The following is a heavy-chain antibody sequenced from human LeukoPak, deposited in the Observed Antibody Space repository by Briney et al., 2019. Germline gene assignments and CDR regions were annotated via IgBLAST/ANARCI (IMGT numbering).Heavy chain of an antibody. CDR1: GGTFRSYV. CDR3: SRHAGYNWKDGIDF. Sequence: SVKVSCKASGGTFRSYVVSWVRLAPGQGLEWMGGIIPIFGALKYAQKFQGRVTITTDESTSTAYMELSSLRSEDTAVYYCSRHAGYNWKDGIDFWGQGTLVTVAS. D-gene: IGHD1-20*01. J-gene: IGHJ4*02. V-gene: IGHV1-69*05. CDR2: IIPIFGAL.